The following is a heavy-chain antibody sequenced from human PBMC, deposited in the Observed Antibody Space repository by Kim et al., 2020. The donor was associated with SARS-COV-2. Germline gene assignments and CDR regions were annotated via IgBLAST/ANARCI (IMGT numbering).Heavy chain of an antibody. CDR3: AKDHPSSGWPTFDS. D-gene: IGHD6-19*01. J-gene: IGHJ4*02. Sequence: GGSLRLSCAASGFTFSRYAMSWVRQAPGKGPEWIAAVNNGGNAYYANVAKGRLTVSRDNNRNTLELQMNSLTAEDTALYFCAKDHPSSGWPTFDSWGQGALVTVSS. V-gene: IGHV3-23*01. CDR2: VNNGGNA. CDR1: GFTFSRYA.